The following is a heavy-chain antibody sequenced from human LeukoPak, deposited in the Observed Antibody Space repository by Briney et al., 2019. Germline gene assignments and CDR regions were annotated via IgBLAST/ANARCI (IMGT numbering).Heavy chain of an antibody. CDR1: GGSISSYY. CDR2: IYYSGST. J-gene: IGHJ4*02. Sequence: SETLSLTCTVSGGSISSYYWSWIRQPPGKGLEWIGYIYYSGSTNYNPSLKSRVTISVDTSKNQFSLKPSSVTAADTAVYYCARSPNGGNSDYWGQGTLVTVSS. V-gene: IGHV4-59*08. CDR3: ARSPNGGNSDY. D-gene: IGHD4-23*01.